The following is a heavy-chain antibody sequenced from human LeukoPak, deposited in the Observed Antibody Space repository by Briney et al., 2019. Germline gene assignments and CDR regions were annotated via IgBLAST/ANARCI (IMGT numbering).Heavy chain of an antibody. CDR2: IHDSGIT. J-gene: IGHJ4*02. D-gene: IGHD6-19*01. V-gene: IGHV4-59*12. CDR3: ASLYTSGWYSFDY. Sequence: SETLSLTCTVSGGSLSSYYWSWIRQSPGKGLEWIGYIHDSGITNYNPPLKSRVTISLDTSKKQFSLKLTSVTAADTAVYYCASLYTSGWYSFDYWGQGTLVTVSS. CDR1: GGSLSSYY.